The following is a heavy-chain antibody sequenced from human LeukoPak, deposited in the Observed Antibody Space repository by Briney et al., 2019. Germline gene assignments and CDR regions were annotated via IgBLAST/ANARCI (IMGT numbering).Heavy chain of an antibody. CDR3: ASTSLTTGSYFDY. J-gene: IGHJ4*02. D-gene: IGHD4-17*01. Sequence: PSETLSLTCTVSGGSISSGSYYWSWIRQPAGKGLEWIGRIYTSGSTNYNPSLKSRVTISVDTSKNQFSLKLSSVTAADTAVYYCASTSLTTGSYFDYWGQGTLVTVSS. V-gene: IGHV4-61*02. CDR2: IYTSGST. CDR1: GGSISSGSYY.